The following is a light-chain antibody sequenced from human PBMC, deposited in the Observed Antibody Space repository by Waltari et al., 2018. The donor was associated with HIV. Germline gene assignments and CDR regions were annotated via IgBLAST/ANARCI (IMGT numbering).Light chain of an antibody. CDR1: SSNIGIND. CDR3: AAWDGSLRGGV. Sequence: QSVLTQPPSASGTPGQRVTISCSGSSSNIGINDVSWYQHRPGTAPKLLIFTNNRRPSRVPARSSSSTSGPAASRAISALQSDEEADYYCAAWDGSLRGGVFGGGTKLTV. J-gene: IGLJ3*02. V-gene: IGLV1-47*01. CDR2: TNN.